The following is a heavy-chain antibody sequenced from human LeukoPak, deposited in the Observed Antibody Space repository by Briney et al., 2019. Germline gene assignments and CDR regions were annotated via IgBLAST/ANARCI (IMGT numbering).Heavy chain of an antibody. D-gene: IGHD4-17*01. V-gene: IGHV3-48*01. CDR1: GFTFNTYT. CDR2: ISGSSGII. J-gene: IGHJ4*02. Sequence: PGGSLRLSCAASGFTFNTYTMNWVRQAPGKGLEWVSYISGSSGIIDYADSVRGRFTISRDNAKNSLYLQMNSLRAEDTAVYYCARGDYGDRDLDYWGQGTLVTVSS. CDR3: ARGDYGDRDLDY.